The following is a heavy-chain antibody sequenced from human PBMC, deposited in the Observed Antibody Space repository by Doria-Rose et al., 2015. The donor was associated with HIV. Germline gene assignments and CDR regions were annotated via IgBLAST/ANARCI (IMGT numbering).Heavy chain of an antibody. Sequence: SGPVLVKPTETLTLTCTVSGVSLSSPGMGVSWIRQPPGKALERLANIFSDDERSYKTSLKSRLTIARCTSKSQVVLTMTDMDPVDTATYYCARIKSSRWYHKYYFDFWGQGTLVIVSA. J-gene: IGHJ4*02. D-gene: IGHD6-13*01. CDR2: IFSDDER. CDR3: ARIKSSRWYHKYYFDF. V-gene: IGHV2-26*01. CDR1: GVSLSSPGMG.